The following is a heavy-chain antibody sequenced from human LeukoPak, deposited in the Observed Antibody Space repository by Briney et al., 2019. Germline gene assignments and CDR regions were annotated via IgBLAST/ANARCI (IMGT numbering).Heavy chain of an antibody. Sequence: GGSLRLSCAASGFTFNSYTMTWVRQAPGKGLEWVSSISTGSTYIYYADSVKGRFTISRDNAKNSLYLQMNSLRAEDTAVYYCARDGASLGAQFDYWGQGTLVTVSS. D-gene: IGHD1-26*01. CDR2: ISTGSTYI. CDR1: GFTFNSYT. J-gene: IGHJ4*02. CDR3: ARDGASLGAQFDY. V-gene: IGHV3-21*01.